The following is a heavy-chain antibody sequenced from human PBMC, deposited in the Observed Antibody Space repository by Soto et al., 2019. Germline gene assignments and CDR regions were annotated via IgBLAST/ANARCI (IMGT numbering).Heavy chain of an antibody. CDR3: ARDRRLVPAAKPQPCFAP. V-gene: IGHV1-46*01. CDR2: INPSGGST. J-gene: IGHJ5*02. CDR1: GYTFTSYY. Sequence: ASVKVSCKASGYTFTSYYMHWVRQAPGQGLEWMGIINPSGGSTSYAQKFQGRVTMTRDTSTSTVYMELSSLRSEDTAVYYCARDRRLVPAAKPQPCFAPGGKEPRSTVPS. D-gene: IGHD2-2*01.